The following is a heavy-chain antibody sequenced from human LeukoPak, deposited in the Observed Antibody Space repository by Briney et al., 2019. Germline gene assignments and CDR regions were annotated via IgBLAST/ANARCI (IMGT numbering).Heavy chain of an antibody. J-gene: IGHJ4*02. CDR2: IKHDGSEE. D-gene: IGHD3/OR15-3a*01. Sequence: GGSLRLSCAASGITFSSYSMHWVRQAPGKGLEWVANIKHDGSEEYYVDSVKGRFTVSRDNAKNSLYLQMNSLRAEDTAVYYCARADGTGGPYDYWGQGTLVTVSS. V-gene: IGHV3-7*03. CDR1: GITFSSYS. CDR3: ARADGTGGPYDY.